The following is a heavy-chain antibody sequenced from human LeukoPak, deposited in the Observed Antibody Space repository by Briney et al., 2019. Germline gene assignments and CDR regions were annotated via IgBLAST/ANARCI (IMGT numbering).Heavy chain of an antibody. J-gene: IGHJ4*02. V-gene: IGHV3-30*12. D-gene: IGHD5-24*01. CDR3: ARVGEDVEMTPIPLDY. Sequence: GRSLRLSCAASGFTFSSYGMHWVRQAPGKGLEWVSTITTSDGNTYYADSVKGRFTVSRDNSKNTLFLQMNSLRADDTALYYCARVGEDVEMTPIPLDYWGQGTLVTVSS. CDR1: GFTFSSYG. CDR2: ITTSDGNT.